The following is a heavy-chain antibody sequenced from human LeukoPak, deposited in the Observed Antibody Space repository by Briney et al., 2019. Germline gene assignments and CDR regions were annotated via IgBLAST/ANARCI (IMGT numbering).Heavy chain of an antibody. Sequence: GGSLRLSCAASGVSPDDYAMHWVRPDPGKGLEWVSGISWNSVSIGYADSVKGRFTISRDNAKNSLYLQMNSLRAEDTALYYCAKSRSDYYYYGMDVWGQGTTVTVSS. CDR3: AKSRSDYYYYGMDV. V-gene: IGHV3-9*02. CDR2: ISWNSVSI. CDR1: GVSPDDYA. J-gene: IGHJ6*02.